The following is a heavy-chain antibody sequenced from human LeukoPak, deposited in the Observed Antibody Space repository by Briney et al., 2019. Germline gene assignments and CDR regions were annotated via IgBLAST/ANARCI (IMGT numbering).Heavy chain of an antibody. CDR2: IRSRSSST. CDR3: AREAGYSYALGY. D-gene: IGHD5-18*01. J-gene: IGHJ4*02. V-gene: IGHV3-48*01. CDR1: GFTLSSFS. Sequence: PGGSLRLSCAASGFTLSSFSMNWVRQAPGKGLEWISYIRSRSSSTYYADSVKGRFTISRDDAKNSLYLQMNSLRAEDTAVYYCAREAGYSYALGYWGQGTLVTVSS.